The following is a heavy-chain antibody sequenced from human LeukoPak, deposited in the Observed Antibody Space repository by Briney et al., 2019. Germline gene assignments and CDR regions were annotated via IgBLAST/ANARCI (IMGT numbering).Heavy chain of an antibody. D-gene: IGHD4/OR15-4a*01. Sequence: GGSLRLSCTASGFTFGDYAMGWVRQAPGKGLEYVSGISRNGGSTYYADSVKGRFTISRDNSKNTLYLQMSSLRAEDTAVYYCVKESGFMVAPNSAFDIWGQGTMVTVSS. J-gene: IGHJ3*02. CDR2: ISRNGGST. V-gene: IGHV3-64D*06. CDR1: GFTFGDYA. CDR3: VKESGFMVAPNSAFDI.